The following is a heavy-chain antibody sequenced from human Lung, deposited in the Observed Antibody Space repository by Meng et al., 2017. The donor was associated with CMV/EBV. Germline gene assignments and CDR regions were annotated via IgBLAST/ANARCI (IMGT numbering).Heavy chain of an antibody. CDR3: ARVGAYCGGDCYHPR. J-gene: IGHJ4*02. Sequence: HVPWQGPGPERVNLPGPRSSTSAVSGGSLSSRNWWSWVRQPPGKGLEWIGEIYHSGSTNYNPSLKSRVTISVDESKNQFSLRLSSVTAADTAVYYCARVGAYCGGDCYHPRWGQGTLVTVSS. D-gene: IGHD2-21*02. CDR2: IYHSGST. CDR1: GGSLSSRNW. V-gene: IGHV4-4*03.